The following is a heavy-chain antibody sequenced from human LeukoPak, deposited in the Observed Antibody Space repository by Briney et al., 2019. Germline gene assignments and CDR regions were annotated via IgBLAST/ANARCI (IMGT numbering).Heavy chain of an antibody. Sequence: GGSLRLSCAASEFTFSSYWMSWVRQAPGKGLEWVASIKHDGSEKCYVDSVKGRFTISRDNAKNSLYLQVNSLRAEDTAVYYCARDIYYDSSGYYGSVYWGQGTLVTVSS. D-gene: IGHD3-22*01. V-gene: IGHV3-7*01. CDR1: EFTFSSYW. CDR2: IKHDGSEK. J-gene: IGHJ4*02. CDR3: ARDIYYDSSGYYGSVY.